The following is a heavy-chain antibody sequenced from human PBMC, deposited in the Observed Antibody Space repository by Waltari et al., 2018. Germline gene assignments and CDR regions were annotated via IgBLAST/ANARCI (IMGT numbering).Heavy chain of an antibody. V-gene: IGHV3-30*04. CDR2: ISYDGSNK. CDR1: VFTFSCYA. D-gene: IGHD5-18*01. Sequence: QVQLVESGGGVVQPGRSLRLSCAASVFTFSCYAMPWVRQAPGKGLGWVAVISYDGSNKYYADSVKGRFTISRDNSKNTLYLQMNSLRAEDTAVYYCARTAMVDYWGQGTLVSVSS. CDR3: ARTAMVDY. J-gene: IGHJ4*02.